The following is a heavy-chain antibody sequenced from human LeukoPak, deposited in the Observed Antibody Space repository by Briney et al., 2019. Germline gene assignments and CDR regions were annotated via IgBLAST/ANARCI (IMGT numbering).Heavy chain of an antibody. CDR3: ASNWGYSQGH. CDR1: GGSFSGYY. J-gene: IGHJ4*02. D-gene: IGHD7-27*01. Sequence: SETLSLTCAVYGGSFSGYYWSWIRQRPGKGLEWIGEINHSGNTNHNPSLRSRVTISVDQSKNQLFLKLTSVTAADTAIYYCASNWGYSQGHWGQGILVTVSS. V-gene: IGHV4-34*01. CDR2: INHSGNT.